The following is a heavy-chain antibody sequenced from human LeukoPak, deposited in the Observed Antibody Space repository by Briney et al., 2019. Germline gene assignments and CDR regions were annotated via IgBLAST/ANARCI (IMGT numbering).Heavy chain of an antibody. CDR2: IYTSGST. J-gene: IGHJ4*02. CDR1: GGSISSGNYY. D-gene: IGHD1-26*01. CDR3: ATPDLPLVGATE. V-gene: IGHV4-61*02. Sequence: SQTLSLTCTVSGGSISSGNYYWSWIRQPAGKGLEWIGRIYTSGSTNYNPSLKSRVTISVDTSKNQFSLKPSSVTAADTAVYYCATPDLPLVGATEWGQGTLVTVSS.